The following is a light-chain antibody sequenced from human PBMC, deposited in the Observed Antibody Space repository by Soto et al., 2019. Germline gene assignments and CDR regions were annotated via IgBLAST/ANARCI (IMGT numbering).Light chain of an antibody. V-gene: IGLV1-51*01. J-gene: IGLJ2*01. CDR2: DTN. Sequence: QSVLTQPPSVSAAPGQQVTISCSGGTSNIGNNYVSWYQQFPGTAPRLLIYDTNNRPSGIPDLFSGSKSGTSATLGITGLQTGDEAVYYCGAWDTTLSGVLFGGGTKLTVL. CDR3: GAWDTTLSGVL. CDR1: TSNIGNNY.